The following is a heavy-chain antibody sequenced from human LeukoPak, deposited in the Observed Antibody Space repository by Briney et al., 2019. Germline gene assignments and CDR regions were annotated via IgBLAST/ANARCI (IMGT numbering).Heavy chain of an antibody. Sequence: GGSLRLSCAASGFTFSNYVMSWVRQAPGKGLEWVANIKEDGSAQYYVGSVKGRFTISRDNAKNSLFLQMNSLRAEDTALYYCAKDRLITVPKLEDDVFDIWGQGTMVTVSS. J-gene: IGHJ3*02. CDR3: AKDRLITVPKLEDDVFDI. CDR1: GFTFSNYV. V-gene: IGHV3-7*03. D-gene: IGHD4-17*01. CDR2: IKEDGSAQ.